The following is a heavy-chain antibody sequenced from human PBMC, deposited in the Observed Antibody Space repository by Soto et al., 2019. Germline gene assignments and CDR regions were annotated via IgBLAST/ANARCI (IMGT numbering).Heavy chain of an antibody. D-gene: IGHD6-13*01. V-gene: IGHV3-33*03. CDR3: AKDMAAAAHQGDAFDI. CDR1: GFTFSNYG. CDR2: IWNDGTNK. Sequence: QVQLVESGGGVVQPGRSLRLSCAASGFTFSNYGMHWVRQAPGKGVEWVAVIWNDGTNKYYVDSVRGRFTISRDDSKNTVYLEMNSLRAEDTGVYYCAKDMAAAAHQGDAFDIWGLGTMGSVSA. J-gene: IGHJ3*02.